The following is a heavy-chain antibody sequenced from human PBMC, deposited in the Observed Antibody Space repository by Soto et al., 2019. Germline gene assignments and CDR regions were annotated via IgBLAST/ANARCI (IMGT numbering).Heavy chain of an antibody. CDR3: ARSGPLATGYSPYYYYGMDV. J-gene: IGHJ6*02. CDR2: IIPIFGTA. V-gene: IGHV1-69*13. D-gene: IGHD3-9*01. CDR1: GGTFSSYA. Sequence: VKVSCKASGGTFSSYAISWVRQAPGQGLEWMGGIIPIFGTANYAQKFQGRVTITADESTSTAYMELSSLRSEDTAVYYCARSGPLATGYSPYYYYGMDVWGQGTTVTVSS.